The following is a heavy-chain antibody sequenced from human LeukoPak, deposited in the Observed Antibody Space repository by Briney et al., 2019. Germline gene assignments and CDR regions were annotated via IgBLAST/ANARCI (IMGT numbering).Heavy chain of an antibody. CDR2: INSSGGTT. CDR3: ARGGWYYFDY. V-gene: IGHV1-46*01. J-gene: IGHJ4*02. D-gene: IGHD6-19*01. CDR1: GDTFTGYY. Sequence: GASVRVSCKQSGDTFTGYYVHWGRQAPGEGVEWMGIINSSGGTTSYAQKFQGRVTMTRDTSTSTVYMELSSLRSEDTAVYYCARGGWYYFDYWGQGTLVTVSS.